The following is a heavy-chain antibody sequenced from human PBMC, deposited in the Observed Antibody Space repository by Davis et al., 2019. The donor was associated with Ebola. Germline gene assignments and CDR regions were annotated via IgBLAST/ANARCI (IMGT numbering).Heavy chain of an antibody. D-gene: IGHD4-11*01. CDR2: IYPGDSDT. J-gene: IGHJ5*02. V-gene: IGHV5-51*01. Sequence: PGGSLRLSCKGSGYSFTSYWIGWVRQMPGKGLEWMGIIYPGDSDTRYSPPFQGQVTISADKSISTAYLQWSSLKASDTAMYYCARSTTVTSWFDPWGQGTLVTVSS. CDR1: GYSFTSYW. CDR3: ARSTTVTSWFDP.